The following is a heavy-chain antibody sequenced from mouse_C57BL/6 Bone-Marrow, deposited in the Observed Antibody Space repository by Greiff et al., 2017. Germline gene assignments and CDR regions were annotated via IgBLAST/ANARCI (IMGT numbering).Heavy chain of an antibody. CDR1: GFNIKDDY. CDR3: SPLAGFAY. V-gene: IGHV14-4*01. CDR2: IDPENGYI. Sequence: VQLQQSGAELVRPGASVKLSCTASGFNIKDDYMPWVQQRPEQGLEWIGWIDPENGYIEYASNFQGQDTISADTSSNTDYLQLSSLTSEDTACYNCSPLAGFAYWGQGTLVTVSA. J-gene: IGHJ3*01.